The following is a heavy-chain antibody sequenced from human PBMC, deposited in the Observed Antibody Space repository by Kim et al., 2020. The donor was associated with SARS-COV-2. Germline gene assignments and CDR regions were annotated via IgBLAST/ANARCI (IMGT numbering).Heavy chain of an antibody. V-gene: IGHV2-5*02. CDR2: IYWDDEK. Sequence: SGPTLVNPTQTLTLTCTFSGFSLTTRGVGVAWVRQPPGKALEWLSLIYWDDEKRYSPSLRSRLTITKDTSKNQVVLTMTNVAPVDTATYYCTHDSPGLYGLVVWGQGTTVTVSS. J-gene: IGHJ6*02. CDR3: THDSPGLYGLVV. CDR1: GFSLTTRGVG.